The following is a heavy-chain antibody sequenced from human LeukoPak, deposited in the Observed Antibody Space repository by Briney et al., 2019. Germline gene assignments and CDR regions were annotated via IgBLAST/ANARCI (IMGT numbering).Heavy chain of an antibody. J-gene: IGHJ4*02. V-gene: IGHV1-2*02. CDR3: ARAAGGSYSFDY. Sequence: ASVKVSCKASGYTFTGYYMHWVRQAPGQGLEWMGWINPNSGGTNYAQKFQGRVTMTRDTSISTAYMELSRLRSDDTAVYYCARAAGGSYSFDYWGQGTLVTVSS. D-gene: IGHD1-26*01. CDR1: GYTFTGYY. CDR2: INPNSGGT.